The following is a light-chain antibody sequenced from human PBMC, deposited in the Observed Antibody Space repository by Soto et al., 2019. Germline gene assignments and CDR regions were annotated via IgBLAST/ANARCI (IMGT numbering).Light chain of an antibody. V-gene: IGLV2-11*01. CDR2: DVD. CDR1: RSDVGGYRF. CDR3: SSDAGGFTWV. J-gene: IGLJ3*02. Sequence: QSALTQPRSVSGSPGQSVTISCTGARSDVGGYRFVSWYQQHPDNAPKLMIYDVDKRPSGVPDRFSGYKSGNTASLTISVLQAEDEADYFFSSDAGGFTWVFGGGTKLTVL.